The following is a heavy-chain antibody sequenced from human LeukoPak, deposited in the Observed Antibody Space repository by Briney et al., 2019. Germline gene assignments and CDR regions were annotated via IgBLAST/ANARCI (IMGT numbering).Heavy chain of an antibody. CDR1: GFTFGSHA. Sequence: GGSLRLSCEASGFTFGSHAMYWVRQAPGKGLEWVAGIFGSGGSPHYADSVKGRFTISRDNPRNTVYLQINSLRDDDTAVYYCGKTTVGYSSGQKPAWPVDFWGQGTLVTVAS. J-gene: IGHJ4*02. D-gene: IGHD5-18*01. V-gene: IGHV3-23*01. CDR3: GKTTVGYSSGQKPAWPVDF. CDR2: IFGSGGSP.